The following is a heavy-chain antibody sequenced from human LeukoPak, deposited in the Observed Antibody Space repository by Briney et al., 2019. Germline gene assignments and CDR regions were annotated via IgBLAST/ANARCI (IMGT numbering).Heavy chain of an antibody. Sequence: GGSLRLSCAASGFTFNNYEMNWVRQAPGKGLECVSYISSSGITIYYADSVKGRFTISRDNAKNSLYLQMNSLRAEDTAVYFCARGGFWSGYYNYYGMDVWGQGTTVTASS. CDR1: GFTFNNYE. CDR3: ARGGFWSGYYNYYGMDV. J-gene: IGHJ6*02. V-gene: IGHV3-48*03. D-gene: IGHD3-3*01. CDR2: ISSSGITI.